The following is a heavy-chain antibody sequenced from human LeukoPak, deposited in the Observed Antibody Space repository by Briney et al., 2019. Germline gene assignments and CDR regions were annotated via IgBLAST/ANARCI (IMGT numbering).Heavy chain of an antibody. CDR2: INPNSGGT. CDR3: ARNRGGYCSSTSCYNWFDP. D-gene: IGHD2-2*01. J-gene: IGHJ5*02. CDR1: GYTFTGYY. Sequence: ASVKVSCKAPGYTFTGYYMHWVRQAPGLGLEWMGWINPNSGGTNYAQNFQGRVTMTRDTSISTAYMELSRLRSDDTAVYYCARNRGGYCSSTSCYNWFDPWGQGTLVTVSS. V-gene: IGHV1-2*02.